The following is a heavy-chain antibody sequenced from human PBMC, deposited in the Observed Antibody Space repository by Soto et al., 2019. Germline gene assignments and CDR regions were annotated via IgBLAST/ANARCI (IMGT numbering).Heavy chain of an antibody. D-gene: IGHD1-1*01. J-gene: IGHJ4*02. V-gene: IGHV4-30-2*01. CDR3: ARHDNMTLGLTYFDF. Sequence: SETLSLTCAVSGGSISSGGYSWSWIRQPPGKGLEWIGYIYHSGSRHYKPSLRGRATISVDKSRNQFSLQLTSVTAADTALYFCARHDNMTLGLTYFDFWGQGTLVTVSS. CDR1: GGSISSGGYS. CDR2: IYHSGSR.